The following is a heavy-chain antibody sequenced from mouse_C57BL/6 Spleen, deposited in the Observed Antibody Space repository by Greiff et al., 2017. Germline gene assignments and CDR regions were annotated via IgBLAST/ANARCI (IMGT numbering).Heavy chain of an antibody. Sequence: DVKLQESGPGLVKPSQTVFLTCTVTGISITTGNYRWSWIRQFPGNKLEWIGYIYYSGTITYNPSLTSRTTITRDTPKNQFFLEMNSLTAEDTATYYCARDSDGYYFDYWGQGTTLTVSS. V-gene: IGHV3-5*01. CDR1: GISITTGNYR. J-gene: IGHJ2*01. D-gene: IGHD2-3*01. CDR3: ARDSDGYYFDY. CDR2: IYYSGTI.